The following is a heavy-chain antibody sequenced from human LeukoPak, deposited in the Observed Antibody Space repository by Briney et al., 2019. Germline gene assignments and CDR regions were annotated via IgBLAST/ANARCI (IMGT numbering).Heavy chain of an antibody. CDR1: GGTLNSYV. Sequence: ASVKVSCKASGGTLNSYVISWVRQAPGQGLEWMGGIIPISGTTNYAQKFQGRVTITADTSTSTAYMELSILRSDDTAVYYCATLCCGSYYMDVWGKGTTVTVAS. CDR2: IIPISGTT. CDR3: ATLCCGSYYMDV. D-gene: IGHD2-15*01. V-gene: IGHV1-69*06. J-gene: IGHJ6*03.